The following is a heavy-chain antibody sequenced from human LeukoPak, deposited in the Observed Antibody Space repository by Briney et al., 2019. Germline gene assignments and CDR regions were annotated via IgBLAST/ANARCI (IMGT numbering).Heavy chain of an antibody. CDR1: GGSISSYY. D-gene: IGHD6-13*01. CDR3: ARDGIAAAGTGLWYFDL. CDR2: IYYSGST. V-gene: IGHV4-59*01. Sequence: SETLSLTCTVSGGSISSYYWSWIRQPPGKGLEWIGYIYYSGSTNYNPSLKSRVTISVETSKNQFSLKLSSVTAADTAVYYCARDGIAAAGTGLWYFDLWGRGTLVTVSS. J-gene: IGHJ2*01.